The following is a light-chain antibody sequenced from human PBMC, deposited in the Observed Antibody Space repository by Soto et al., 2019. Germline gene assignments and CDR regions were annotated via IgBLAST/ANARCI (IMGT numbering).Light chain of an antibody. CDR1: QSVSSN. V-gene: IGKV3-15*01. Sequence: EIAMTQSPVTLSVSPGERATLSCRASQSVSSNLAWYQQKPGQAPRLLIYGASTRATGLPARFSGSGSGTEFTLTITSLQSEDFAVYYCHQYDNWPGTFGPGTKVDVK. CDR2: GAS. CDR3: HQYDNWPGT. J-gene: IGKJ3*01.